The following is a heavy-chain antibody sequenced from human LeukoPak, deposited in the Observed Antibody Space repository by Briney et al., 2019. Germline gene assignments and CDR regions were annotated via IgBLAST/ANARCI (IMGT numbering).Heavy chain of an antibody. D-gene: IGHD4-11*01. V-gene: IGHV4-59*12. CDR1: GGSISSYY. CDR2: IYYSGST. CDR3: AREVTTVTKIDY. Sequence: SETLSLTCTVSGGSISSYYWSWIRQPPGKGLEWIGYIYYSGSTNYNPSLKSRVTISVDRSKNQFSLKLSSVTAADTAVYYCAREVTTVTKIDYWGQGTLVTVSS. J-gene: IGHJ4*02.